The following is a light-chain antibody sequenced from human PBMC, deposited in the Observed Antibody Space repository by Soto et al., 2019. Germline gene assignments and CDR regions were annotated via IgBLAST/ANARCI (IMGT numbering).Light chain of an antibody. CDR1: QSVSSNY. CDR2: GAS. Sequence: EIVLTQSPSTMSLSPGERVTLSCRASQSVSSNYLAWYQQKPGQAPRLLIYGASSRATGIPDRFSGSGSGTDFTLTISRLEPEDFAVYYCQQYVSSPFTFGQGTQLEIK. CDR3: QQYVSSPFT. V-gene: IGKV3-20*01. J-gene: IGKJ2*01.